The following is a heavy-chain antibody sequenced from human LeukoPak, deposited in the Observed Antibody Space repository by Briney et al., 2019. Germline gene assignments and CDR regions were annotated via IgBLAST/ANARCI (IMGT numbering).Heavy chain of an antibody. V-gene: IGHV3-53*01. D-gene: IGHD6-13*01. CDR2: VYSVGPT. CDR1: GFAVNSNY. Sequence: GGSLRLSCAASGFAVNSNYMSWVRQAPGKGLEWVSVVYSVGPTYYADSVKGRFTISRDNSKNTLDLQMNSLRDEDTAVYYCARDRSSSVHYGMDVWGQGTTVTVSS. J-gene: IGHJ6*02. CDR3: ARDRSSSVHYGMDV.